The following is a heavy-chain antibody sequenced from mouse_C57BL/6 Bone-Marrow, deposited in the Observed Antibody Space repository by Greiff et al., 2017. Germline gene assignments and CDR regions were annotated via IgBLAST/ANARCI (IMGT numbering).Heavy chain of an antibody. CDR3: ARGAGFYPFAY. Sequence: VQLQQPGAELVMPGASVKLSCKASGYTFTSYWMHWVKQRPGQGLEWIGEIDPSDSYTNYNQKFQGKSTLTVDKSSSTAYMQLSSLTSEDSAVYYCARGAGFYPFAYWGQGTLVTVSA. V-gene: IGHV1-69*01. CDR2: IDPSDSYT. CDR1: GYTFTSYW. J-gene: IGHJ3*01.